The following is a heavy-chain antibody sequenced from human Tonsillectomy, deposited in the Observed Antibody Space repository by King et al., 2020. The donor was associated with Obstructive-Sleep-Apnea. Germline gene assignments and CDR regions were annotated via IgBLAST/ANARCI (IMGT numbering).Heavy chain of an antibody. V-gene: IGHV1-24*01. CDR2: FDPEDGET. J-gene: IGHJ6*04. CDR3: ATGGAAAGTEFLYYYYGMDV. CDR1: GYTLTELS. D-gene: IGHD6-13*01. Sequence: QLVQSGAEVKKPGASVKVSCKVSGYTLTELSMHWVRQAPGKGLEWMGGFDPEDGETIYAQKFQGRVTMTEDTSTDTAYMELSSLRSEDTAVYYCATGGAAAGTEFLYYYYGMDVWGKGTTVTVSS.